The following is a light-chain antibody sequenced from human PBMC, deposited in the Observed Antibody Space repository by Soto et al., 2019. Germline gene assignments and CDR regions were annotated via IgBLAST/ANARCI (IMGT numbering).Light chain of an antibody. V-gene: IGKV1-5*01. CDR3: QQYNSYSPT. J-gene: IGKJ1*01. CDR2: DAS. CDR1: QSISSW. Sequence: DIQMTQSPSTLSASVGDRVTITCRASQSISSWLAWYQQKPGKAPKLLIYDASSLESGVPSRFSGSGSGTEFTITSSSLQPDDFANYYCQQYNSYSPTFGQGTKVEIK.